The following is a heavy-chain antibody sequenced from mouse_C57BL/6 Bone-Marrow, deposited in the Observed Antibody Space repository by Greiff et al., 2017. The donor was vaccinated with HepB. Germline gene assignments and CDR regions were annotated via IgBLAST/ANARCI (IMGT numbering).Heavy chain of an antibody. J-gene: IGHJ2*01. V-gene: IGHV1-54*01. CDR1: GYAFTNYL. CDR3: ARRDYYGSSFSFDY. CDR2: INPGSGGT. Sequence: QVQLKESGAELVRPGTSVKVSCKASGYAFTNYLIEWVKQRPGQGLEWIGVINPGSGGTNYNEKFKGKATLTADKSSSTAYMQLSSLTSEDSAVYFCARRDYYGSSFSFDYWGQGTTLTVSS. D-gene: IGHD1-1*01.